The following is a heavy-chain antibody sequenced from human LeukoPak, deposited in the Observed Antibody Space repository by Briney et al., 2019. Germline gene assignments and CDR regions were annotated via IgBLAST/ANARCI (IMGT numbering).Heavy chain of an antibody. CDR3: TYGDYPLTY. CDR1: GLSVSGNY. Sequence: GGSLRLSCTASGLSVSGNYWHWVRQAPGKALEWVSIIYSDGKTLYTKSVKGRFTFSREKSKNPFYLQMNSLRAEDTAVYFCTYGDYPLTYWGQGTLVTVSS. D-gene: IGHD4-17*01. J-gene: IGHJ4*02. CDR2: IYSDGKT. V-gene: IGHV3-66*01.